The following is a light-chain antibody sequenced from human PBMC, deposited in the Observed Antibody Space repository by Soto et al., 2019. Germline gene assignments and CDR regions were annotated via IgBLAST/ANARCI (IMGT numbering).Light chain of an antibody. V-gene: IGKV3-20*01. J-gene: IGKJ1*01. Sequence: DIVLTQSPGTLSLSPGERSTLSCMASQSVSNNYLSWYQQKPGQPPRLLIYGESNRATGIPDRCSGSGSGTDFTLTISRLEPEDFAVYYCQQYGSSGTFGQGTKVDIK. CDR3: QQYGSSGT. CDR1: QSVSNNY. CDR2: GES.